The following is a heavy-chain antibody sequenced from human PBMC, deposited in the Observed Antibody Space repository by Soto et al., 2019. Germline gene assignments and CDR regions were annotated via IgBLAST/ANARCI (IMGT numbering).Heavy chain of an antibody. CDR1: GYTFTSYG. CDR3: AREGGRYFDWTPPDY. Sequence: ASVKVSCKASGYTFTSYGISWVRQAPGQGLEWMGWISAYNGNTNYAQKLQGRVTMTTDTSTSTAYMELRSLRSDDTAVYYCAREGGRYFDWTPPDYWGQGTLVTVSS. J-gene: IGHJ4*02. D-gene: IGHD3-9*01. CDR2: ISAYNGNT. V-gene: IGHV1-18*01.